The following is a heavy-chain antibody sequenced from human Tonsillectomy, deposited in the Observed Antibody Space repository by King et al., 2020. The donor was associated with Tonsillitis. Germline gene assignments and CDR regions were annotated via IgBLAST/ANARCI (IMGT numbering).Heavy chain of an antibody. CDR3: ARVYGDSSGPFDY. CDR2: ISGSGGNT. Sequence: VELLESGGGLVQPGGSLRLSCGASRFTFRSYGMSWVRQVPGKGLEWVSVISGSGGNTNYADSVKGRFTISRDNSKNTLYLQMNSLRAEDTAVYYCARVYGDSSGPFDYWGQGTLVIVSS. CDR1: RFTFRSYG. J-gene: IGHJ4*02. D-gene: IGHD4-17*01. V-gene: IGHV3-23*01.